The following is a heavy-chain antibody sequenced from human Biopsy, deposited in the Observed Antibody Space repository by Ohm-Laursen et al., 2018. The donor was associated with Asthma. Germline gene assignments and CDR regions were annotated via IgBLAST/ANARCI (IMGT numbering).Heavy chain of an antibody. CDR3: ARDAWELQKPYAYYFDY. V-gene: IGHV3-30-3*01. D-gene: IGHD1-26*01. CDR1: GFTFSSYA. Sequence: SLRLSCAATGFTFSSYAMHWVRQAPGKGLEWAAVISYDGSNKYYADSVKGRFTISRDNSKSTLYLQMNSLRAEDTAVYYCARDAWELQKPYAYYFDYWGQGTLVTVSS. CDR2: ISYDGSNK. J-gene: IGHJ4*02.